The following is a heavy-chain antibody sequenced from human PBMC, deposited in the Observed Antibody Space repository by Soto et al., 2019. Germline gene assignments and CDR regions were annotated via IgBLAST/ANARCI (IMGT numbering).Heavy chain of an antibody. CDR1: GFTFSSYG. CDR3: ARGSSGGMDV. D-gene: IGHD6-6*01. CDR2: IWYDGSNK. V-gene: IGHV3-33*01. Sequence: GASVKVSCAASGFTFSSYGMHWVRQAPGKGLEWVAVIWYDGSNKYYADSVKGRFTISRDNSKNTLYLQMNSLRAEDTAVYYCARGSSGGMDVWGQGTTVTVSS. J-gene: IGHJ6*02.